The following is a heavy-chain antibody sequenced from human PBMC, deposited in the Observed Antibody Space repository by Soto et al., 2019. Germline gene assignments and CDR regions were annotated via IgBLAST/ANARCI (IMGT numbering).Heavy chain of an antibody. D-gene: IGHD2-2*03. CDR3: AREVDIVVVPAATWFDP. Sequence: GGSLRLSCAASGFTFSSYWMHWVRQAPGKGLVWVSRINSDGSSTSYADSVKGRFTISRDNAKNTLYLQMNSLRAEDTAVYYCAREVDIVVVPAATWFDPWGQGTLVTVSS. CDR1: GFTFSSYW. CDR2: INSDGSST. J-gene: IGHJ5*02. V-gene: IGHV3-74*01.